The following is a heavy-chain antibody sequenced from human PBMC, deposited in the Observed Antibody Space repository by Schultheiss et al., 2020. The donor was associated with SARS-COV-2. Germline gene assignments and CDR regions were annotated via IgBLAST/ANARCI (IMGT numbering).Heavy chain of an antibody. Sequence: ASVKVSCKASGYTFTGYYMHWVRQAPGQGPEWMGRINPNSGGTNYAQKFQGRVTMTRDTSISTAYMELSRLRSDDTAVYYCAREGHNYYDSSGHKENYYYYGMDVWGQGTTVTVSS. V-gene: IGHV1-2*06. CDR3: AREGHNYYDSSGHKENYYYYGMDV. J-gene: IGHJ6*02. D-gene: IGHD3-22*01. CDR2: INPNSGGT. CDR1: GYTFTGYY.